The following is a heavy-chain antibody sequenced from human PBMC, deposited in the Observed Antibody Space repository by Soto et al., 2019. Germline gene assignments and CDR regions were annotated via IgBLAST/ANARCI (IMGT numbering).Heavy chain of an antibody. D-gene: IGHD3-3*01. CDR3: ARSPAYYDFWSDYYPDLPYYYYGMDV. CDR1: GYSFTSYW. Sequence: GESLKISCKGSGYSFTSYWIGWVRQMPGKGLEWMGIIYPGDSDTRYSPSFQGQVTISADKSISTAYLQWSSLKASDTAMYYCARSPAYYDFWSDYYPDLPYYYYGMDVWGQGTTVTVSS. J-gene: IGHJ6*02. CDR2: IYPGDSDT. V-gene: IGHV5-51*01.